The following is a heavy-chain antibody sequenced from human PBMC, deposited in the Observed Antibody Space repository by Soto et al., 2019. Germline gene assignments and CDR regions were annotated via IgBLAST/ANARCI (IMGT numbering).Heavy chain of an antibody. Sequence: ASVKVSCKTSGYTFTSYVISWVRQAPGQGLEWMGWISADNHNTNVAQNFQGRVTMTTDTSTTTVFLELSNLRSDDTAVYYCAREKRNYDALDYWGQGTLVTVSS. J-gene: IGHJ4*02. V-gene: IGHV1-18*01. CDR3: AREKRNYDALDY. CDR1: GYTFTSYV. D-gene: IGHD3-22*01. CDR2: ISADNHNT.